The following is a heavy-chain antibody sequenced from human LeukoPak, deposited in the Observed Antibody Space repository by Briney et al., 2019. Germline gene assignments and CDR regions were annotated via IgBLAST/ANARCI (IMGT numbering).Heavy chain of an antibody. Sequence: SETLSLTCTVSGGSISSYYWSWIRQPPGKGLEWIGYIFYTGTTNYNPSLKSRVTMSIDTSKNQFSLKLSSVTAADTAVYYCARETRLTGYFGGLGFNYWGQGTLVTVSS. J-gene: IGHJ4*02. V-gene: IGHV4-59*01. CDR1: GGSISSYY. CDR2: IFYTGTT. D-gene: IGHD2-21*01. CDR3: ARETRLTGYFGGLGFNY.